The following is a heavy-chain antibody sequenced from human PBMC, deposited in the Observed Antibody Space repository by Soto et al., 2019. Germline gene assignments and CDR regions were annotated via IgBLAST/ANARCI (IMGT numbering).Heavy chain of an antibody. CDR3: AGGQRLYNWFDP. CDR2: INHSGST. J-gene: IGHJ5*02. V-gene: IGHV4-34*01. CDR1: GGSFSGYY. Sequence: PSETLSLTCAVYGGSFSGYYWSWIRQPPGKGLEWVGEINHSGSTNYNPSLKSRVTISVDTSKNQFSLKLSSVTAADTAVYYCAGGQRLYNWFDPWGQGTLVTVSS.